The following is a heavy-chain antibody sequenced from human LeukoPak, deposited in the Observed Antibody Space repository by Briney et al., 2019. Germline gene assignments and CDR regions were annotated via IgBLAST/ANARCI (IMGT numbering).Heavy chain of an antibody. CDR1: GFSFSGPW. CDR3: VRMGWPYSTCARDWFDP. Sequence: GGSLRLSCSAFGFSFSGPWMSCVRHDPGGGLEWGATIKQDGSETNYEDSVKGRFTISRDNAEKSLYLQMKSLRAEDTAVYYCVRMGWPYSTCARDWFDPWGQGALVTVSS. V-gene: IGHV3-7*03. J-gene: IGHJ5*02. CDR2: IKQDGSET. D-gene: IGHD4-11*01.